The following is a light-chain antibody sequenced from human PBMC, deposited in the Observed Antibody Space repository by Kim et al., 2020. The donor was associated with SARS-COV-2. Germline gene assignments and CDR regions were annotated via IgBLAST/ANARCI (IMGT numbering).Light chain of an antibody. CDR2: SVS. V-gene: IGKV3-20*01. J-gene: IGKJ4*01. Sequence: GQRTTPSCRASHGVSCSYLASCQKKPGQSPPLLISSVSSRATGIPDRFSGGGSGTDFTLTISRVEPEDFVVFFCEKYGSSPLTFVGGTKVEIK. CDR1: HGVSCSY. CDR3: EKYGSSPLT.